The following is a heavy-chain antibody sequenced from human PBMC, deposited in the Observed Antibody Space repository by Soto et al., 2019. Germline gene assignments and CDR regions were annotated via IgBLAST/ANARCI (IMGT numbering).Heavy chain of an antibody. CDR1: GFTFSSYG. Sequence: QVQLVESGGGVVQPGRSLRLSCAASGFTFSSYGMHWVRQAPGKGLEWVAVISYDGSNKYYADSVKGRFTISRDNSKNTLYLQMNSLRAEDTAVYYCAKAIVGARSGSLFDYWGQGTLVTVSS. CDR3: AKAIVGARSGSLFDY. D-gene: IGHD1-26*01. V-gene: IGHV3-30*18. CDR2: ISYDGSNK. J-gene: IGHJ4*02.